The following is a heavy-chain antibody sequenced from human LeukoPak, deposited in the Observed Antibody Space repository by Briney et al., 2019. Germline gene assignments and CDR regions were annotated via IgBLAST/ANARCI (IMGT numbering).Heavy chain of an antibody. V-gene: IGHV4-38-2*02. J-gene: IGHJ6*03. Sequence: SETLSLTCTVSGYSISSGYYRCWLRQPPEKVLEWIGINYHSGSTYYNPSLKSRVTITVDTSKSKFSLKLSSVTAEDTAVYYCARAVSSIAAPPSPHYYDYEYMDVGGKGTTVTVSS. CDR2: NYHSGST. D-gene: IGHD6-6*01. CDR1: GYSISSGYY. CDR3: ARAVSSIAAPPSPHYYDYEYMDV.